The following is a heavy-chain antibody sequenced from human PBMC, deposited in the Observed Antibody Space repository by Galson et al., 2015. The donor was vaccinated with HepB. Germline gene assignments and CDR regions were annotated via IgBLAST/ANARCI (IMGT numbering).Heavy chain of an antibody. D-gene: IGHD6-19*01. CDR2: IYYSGST. Sequence: ETLSLTCTVSGGSISSYYWSWIRQPPGKGLEWIGYIYYSGSTNYNPSLKSRVTISVDTSKNQFSLKLSSVTAADTAVYYCARFGVAGWPWYFDYWGQGTLVTVSS. CDR1: GGSISSYY. V-gene: IGHV4-59*01. J-gene: IGHJ4*02. CDR3: ARFGVAGWPWYFDY.